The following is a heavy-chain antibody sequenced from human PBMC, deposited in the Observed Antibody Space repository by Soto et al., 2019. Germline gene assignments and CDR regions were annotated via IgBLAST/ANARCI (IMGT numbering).Heavy chain of an antibody. D-gene: IGHD2-15*01. Sequence: ASVKVACKASGYIFTTYGMSWVRQAPGQGLEWMGWISGNNGNTSYAQKVQGRVTMTTDTSTSTAYMELRSVRSEDTAVYYCARDNLGIVYCSGGSCYLGYWGQGTLVTVSS. V-gene: IGHV1-18*01. CDR2: ISGNNGNT. CDR3: ARDNLGIVYCSGGSCYLGY. J-gene: IGHJ4*02. CDR1: GYIFTTYG.